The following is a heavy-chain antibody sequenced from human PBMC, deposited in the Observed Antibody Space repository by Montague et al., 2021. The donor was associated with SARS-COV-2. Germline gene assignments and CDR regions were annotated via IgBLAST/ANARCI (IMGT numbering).Heavy chain of an antibody. D-gene: IGHD2-21*01. V-gene: IGHV4-59*13. Sequence: SETLSLTCSVSGGSINNFYWGWVRQCPGKGLEWIGYIYYSGSVTTSYNPSLKSRVSISVDTSENQFSLKLTSVTAADTAVYYCARRGGGEVFARFMYWYFDVWSRGSLVTVSS. CDR3: ARRGGGEVFARFMYWYFDV. J-gene: IGHJ2*01. CDR1: GGSINNFY. CDR2: IYYSGSVTT.